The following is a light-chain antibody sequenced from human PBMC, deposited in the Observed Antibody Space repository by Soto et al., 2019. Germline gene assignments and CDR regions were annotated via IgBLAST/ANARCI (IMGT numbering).Light chain of an antibody. Sequence: IVMPESHATLSVSPGERATLSCRASQSVSNNLAWYQQKPGQAPRLLIYSTSSRATGIPDRFSGSGSGTDFTLTISRLEPEDFAVYYCQQYGNSPWTFGQGTKVDIK. CDR3: QQYGNSPWT. CDR1: QSVSNN. J-gene: IGKJ1*01. V-gene: IGKV3-20*01. CDR2: STS.